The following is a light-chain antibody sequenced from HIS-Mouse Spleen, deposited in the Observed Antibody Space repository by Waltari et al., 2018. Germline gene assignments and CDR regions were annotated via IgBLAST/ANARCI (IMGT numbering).Light chain of an antibody. CDR1: QSVSSSY. CDR3: QQYGSSPPYT. J-gene: IGKJ2*01. CDR2: GAS. Sequence: EIVLTQSPGTLSLSPGESATLPCRASQSVSSSYLAWYQQKPGQAPRLLIYGASSRATGIPDRFSGSGSGTDFTLTISRLEPEDFAVYYCQQYGSSPPYTFGQGTKLEIK. V-gene: IGKV3-20*01.